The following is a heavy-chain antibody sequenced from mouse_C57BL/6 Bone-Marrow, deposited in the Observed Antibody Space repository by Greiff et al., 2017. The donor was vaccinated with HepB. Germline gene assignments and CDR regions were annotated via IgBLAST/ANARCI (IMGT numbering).Heavy chain of an antibody. CDR3: ARFDGFYFDY. Sequence: QVQLQQSGPELVKPGASVKISCKASGYAFSSSWMNWVKQRPGKGLEWIGRIYPGDGDTNYNGKFKGKATLTADKSSSTAYMQLSSLTSEDSAVYFCARFDGFYFDYWCQGTTLTVSS. J-gene: IGHJ2*01. CDR1: GYAFSSSW. D-gene: IGHD2-3*01. V-gene: IGHV1-82*01. CDR2: IYPGDGDT.